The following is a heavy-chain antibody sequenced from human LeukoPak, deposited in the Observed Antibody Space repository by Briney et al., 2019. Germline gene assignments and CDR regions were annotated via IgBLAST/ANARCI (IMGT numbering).Heavy chain of an antibody. J-gene: IGHJ6*02. D-gene: IGHD2-2*01. CDR2: IYPGDSDT. CDR1: GYSFTSYW. V-gene: IGHV5-51*01. CDR3: ARHDYCSSTSCYYYYGMDV. Sequence: GVSLKISCKGSGYSFTSYWIGWVRQMPGKGLEWMGIIYPGDSDTRYSPSFQGQVTISADKSISTAYLQWSSLKASDTAMYYCARHDYCSSTSCYYYYGMDVWGQGTTVTVSS.